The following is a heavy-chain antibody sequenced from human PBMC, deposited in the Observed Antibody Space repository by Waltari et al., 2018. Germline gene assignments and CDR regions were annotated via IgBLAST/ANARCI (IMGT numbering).Heavy chain of an antibody. CDR3: ARHGAITMVRGVSPPSSYFDY. J-gene: IGHJ4*02. Sequence: EVQLVQSGAEVKKPGESLKISCKGSGYSFTSYWIGWVRQMPGKGLEWMGIIYPGDSDTRYSPSFQGQVTSSADKAISTAYLQWSSLKASDTAMYYCARHGAITMVRGVSPPSSYFDYWGQGTLVTVSS. V-gene: IGHV5-51*01. CDR1: GYSFTSYW. D-gene: IGHD3-10*01. CDR2: IYPGDSDT.